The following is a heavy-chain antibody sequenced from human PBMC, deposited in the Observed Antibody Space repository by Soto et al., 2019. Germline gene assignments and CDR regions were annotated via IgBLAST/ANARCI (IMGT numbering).Heavy chain of an antibody. Sequence: GGSLRLSCAASGFTFSSYGMHWVRQAPGKGLEWVAVIWYDGSNKYYADSVKGRFTISRDNSKNTLYLQMNSLRAEDTAVYYCARERGSLYYYGMDVWGQGTTVTV. CDR2: IWYDGSNK. D-gene: IGHD6-13*01. CDR1: GFTFSSYG. CDR3: ARERGSLYYYGMDV. V-gene: IGHV3-33*01. J-gene: IGHJ6*02.